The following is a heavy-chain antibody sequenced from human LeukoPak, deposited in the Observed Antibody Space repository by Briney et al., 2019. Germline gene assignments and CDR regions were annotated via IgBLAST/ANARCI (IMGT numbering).Heavy chain of an antibody. D-gene: IGHD6-13*01. CDR2: IYSGGST. J-gene: IGHJ5*02. CDR1: GFTVSSNY. V-gene: IGHV3-53*01. Sequence: GGSLRLSCAASGFTVSSNYMSWVRQAPGKGLEWVSVIYSGGSTYYADSVKGRFTISRDNSKNTLNFQMNSLRAEDTAVYYCARFDSSSWYPVGWFDPWGQGTLVTVSS. CDR3: ARFDSSSWYPVGWFDP.